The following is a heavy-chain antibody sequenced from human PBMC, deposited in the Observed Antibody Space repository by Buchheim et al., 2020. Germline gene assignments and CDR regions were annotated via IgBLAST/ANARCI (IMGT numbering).Heavy chain of an antibody. Sequence: VQLVESGGGVVQPGRSLTLSCATSTFFNNYAMHWVRQAPGKGLEWVSAISASGAGTSYADSVKGRFTMSRDNSKNTLYLQMNSLRAEDTALYYCARGKAGGSYYFDNWGQGTL. CDR2: ISASGAGT. CDR3: ARGKAGGSYYFDN. D-gene: IGHD1-26*01. J-gene: IGHJ4*02. CDR1: TFFNNYA. V-gene: IGHV3-23*04.